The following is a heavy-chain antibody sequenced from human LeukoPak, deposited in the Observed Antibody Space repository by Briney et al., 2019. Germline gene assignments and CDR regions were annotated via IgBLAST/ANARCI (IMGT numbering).Heavy chain of an antibody. CDR3: ARANYYGSGSYVFYYGMDV. J-gene: IGHJ6*02. D-gene: IGHD3-10*01. Sequence: ASVKVSCKASGYTFTSYYMHWVRQVPGQGLEWMGIINPSGGSTSYAQKFQGRVTMTRDTSTSTVYMELSSLRSEDTAVYYCARANYYGSGSYVFYYGMDVWGQGTTVTVSS. CDR1: GYTFTSYY. V-gene: IGHV1-46*01. CDR2: INPSGGST.